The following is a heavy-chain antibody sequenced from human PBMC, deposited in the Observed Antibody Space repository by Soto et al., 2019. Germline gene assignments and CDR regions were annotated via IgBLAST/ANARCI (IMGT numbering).Heavy chain of an antibody. Sequence: EVQLVESGGGLVQPGGSLRLSCAASGIIFSDHYMDWVRQAPGKGLEWVGRSRNKANSYTIHYAASVKGRFTISRDESKNSLYMQMNSLKTEDTAVYYCASWDTSRGVNEYFQHWGQGTLVTVSS. V-gene: IGHV3-72*01. J-gene: IGHJ1*01. CDR2: SRNKANSYTI. CDR3: ASWDTSRGVNEYFQH. CDR1: GIIFSDHY. D-gene: IGHD3-10*01.